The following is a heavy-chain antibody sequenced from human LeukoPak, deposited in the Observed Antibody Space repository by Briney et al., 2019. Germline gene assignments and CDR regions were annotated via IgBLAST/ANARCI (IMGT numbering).Heavy chain of an antibody. Sequence: GGSLRLSCAASGFTFSSYAMSWVRQAPGKGLEWVSAISGSGGSTYYADSVKGRFTISRENSKNTLYLQMNSLRAEDTAVYYCAKDPSGSYLYYFDYWGQGTLVTVSS. D-gene: IGHD1-26*01. CDR1: GFTFSSYA. J-gene: IGHJ4*02. V-gene: IGHV3-23*01. CDR3: AKDPSGSYLYYFDY. CDR2: ISGSGGST.